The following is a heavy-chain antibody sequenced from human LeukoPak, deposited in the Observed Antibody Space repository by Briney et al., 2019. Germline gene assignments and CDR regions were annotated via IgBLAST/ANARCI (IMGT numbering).Heavy chain of an antibody. CDR2: INHSGST. J-gene: IGHJ4*02. Sequence: PSETLSLTCAVYGGSFSGYYWSWIRQPPGKGLEWIGGINHSGSTNYNPSLKSRVTISVDTSKNQFSLKLSSVTAADTAVYYCVRPPYYESDGYRDFWGQGTLVTVSS. V-gene: IGHV4-34*01. CDR1: GGSFSGYY. D-gene: IGHD3-22*01. CDR3: VRPPYYESDGYRDF.